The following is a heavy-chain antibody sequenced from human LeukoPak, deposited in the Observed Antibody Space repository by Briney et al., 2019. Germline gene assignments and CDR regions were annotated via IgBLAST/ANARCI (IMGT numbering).Heavy chain of an antibody. CDR2: INPNSGGT. CDR3: ARLDDYYDSSGYPNVVDY. Sequence: GASVKVSCKASGYTFTGYYMHWVRQAPGQGLEWMRRINPNSGGTNYAQKFQGRVTMTRDTSTSTAYMELSRLRSDDTAVYYCARLDDYYDSSGYPNVVDYWGQGTLVTVSS. CDR1: GYTFTGYY. D-gene: IGHD3-22*01. V-gene: IGHV1-2*06. J-gene: IGHJ4*02.